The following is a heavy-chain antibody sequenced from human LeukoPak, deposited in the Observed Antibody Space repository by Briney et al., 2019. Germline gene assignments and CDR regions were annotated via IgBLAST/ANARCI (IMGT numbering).Heavy chain of an antibody. CDR3: ARNGPTAAGAFDI. CDR1: GGSIITSNW. Sequence: SETLSLTCGVSGGSIITSNWWTWVRQPPGKGLEWIGEIYHTEKTNYNPSLKSRVTISLDKSKNQFSLKLTSVAAADTAVYYCARNGPTAAGAFDIWGQGTTVIVSS. V-gene: IGHV4/OR15-8*02. J-gene: IGHJ3*02. D-gene: IGHD6-13*01. CDR2: IYHTEKT.